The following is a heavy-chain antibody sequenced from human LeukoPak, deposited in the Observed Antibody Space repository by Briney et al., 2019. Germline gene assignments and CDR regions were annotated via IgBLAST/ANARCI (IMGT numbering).Heavy chain of an antibody. Sequence: SGGSLRLSCAASEFSFSDFWMGWVRQAPGKGLEWVASINQGGSETYYVDSVKGRFTISRDNAKKSLFLQMNSLRAEDTAVYYCTKGRSNHYWGQGTLVTVST. D-gene: IGHD4-11*01. V-gene: IGHV3-7*01. J-gene: IGHJ4*02. CDR1: EFSFSDFW. CDR2: INQGGSET. CDR3: TKGRSNHY.